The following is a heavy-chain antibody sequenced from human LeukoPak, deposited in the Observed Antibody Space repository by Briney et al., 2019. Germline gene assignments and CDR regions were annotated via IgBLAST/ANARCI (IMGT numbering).Heavy chain of an antibody. CDR2: IDWDDDK. V-gene: IGHV2-70*04. CDR1: GFSLSTSGMR. Sequence: SGPTLVKPTQTLTLTCTFSGFSLSTSGMRVSWIRQPPGKALEWLARIDWDDDKFYSTSLKTRLTISKDTSKNQVVLTMTNMDTVDTATYYCARSYCSSTSCYTDWFDPWGQGTLVTVSS. CDR3: ARSYCSSTSCYTDWFDP. D-gene: IGHD2-2*02. J-gene: IGHJ5*02.